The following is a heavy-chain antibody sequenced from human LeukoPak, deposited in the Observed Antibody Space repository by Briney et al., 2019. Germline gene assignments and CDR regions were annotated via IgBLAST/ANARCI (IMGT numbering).Heavy chain of an antibody. CDR1: GFTFSSFA. CDR2: FSGSGGST. CDR3: ARDLSARGVL. D-gene: IGHD3-10*01. J-gene: IGHJ4*02. V-gene: IGHV3-23*01. Sequence: PGGSLRLSCAASGFTFSSFAMSWVRQAPGKGLEWVSTFSGSGGSTYYADSVKGRFSISRDNSKNTLYLQMNSLRAEDTAVYYCARDLSARGVLWGQGTLVTVSS.